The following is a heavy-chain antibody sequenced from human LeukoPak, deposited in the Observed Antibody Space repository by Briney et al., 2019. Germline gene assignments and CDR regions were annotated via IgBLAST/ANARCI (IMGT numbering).Heavy chain of an antibody. CDR1: GGTFSSYA. J-gene: IGHJ4*02. V-gene: IGHV1-69*13. Sequence: SVKVSCKASGGTFSSYAISWVRQAPGQGLEWMGGIIPIFGTANYAQKFQGRVTITADGSTSTAYMELSSLRSEDTAVYYCASAWGSYDFWSGYYRSEFDYWGQGTLVTVSS. CDR3: ASAWGSYDFWSGYYRSEFDY. D-gene: IGHD3-3*01. CDR2: IIPIFGTA.